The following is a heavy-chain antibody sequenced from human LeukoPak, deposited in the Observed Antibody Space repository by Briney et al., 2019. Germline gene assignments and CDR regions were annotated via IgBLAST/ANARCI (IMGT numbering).Heavy chain of an antibody. J-gene: IGHJ6*02. CDR2: MNPNSGNT. D-gene: IGHD6-19*01. V-gene: IGHV1-8*01. CDR3: ARATQWLMYYYYGMDV. Sequence: ASVKVSCKASGYTFTSYDINWVRQATGQGLGWMGWMNPNSGNTGYAQKFQGRVTMTRNTSISTAYMELSSLRSEDTAVYYCARATQWLMYYYYGMDVWGQGTTVTVSS. CDR1: GYTFTSYD.